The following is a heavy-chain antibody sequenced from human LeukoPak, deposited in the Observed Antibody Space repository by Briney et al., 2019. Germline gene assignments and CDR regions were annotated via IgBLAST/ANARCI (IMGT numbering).Heavy chain of an antibody. CDR2: IKPNSGGT. V-gene: IGHV1-2*02. J-gene: IGHJ6*03. CDR1: GYTFTGYY. Sequence: ASVKVSCKASGYTFTGYYIHWVRQAPGQGLEWMGWIKPNSGGTNYAQKFQGRVTMTRDRSISTAYMELSSLRSDDTAVYYCARSRESDYDFWSGHNYYYDLDVWGEGTTVTVSS. D-gene: IGHD3-3*01. CDR3: ARSRESDYDFWSGHNYYYDLDV.